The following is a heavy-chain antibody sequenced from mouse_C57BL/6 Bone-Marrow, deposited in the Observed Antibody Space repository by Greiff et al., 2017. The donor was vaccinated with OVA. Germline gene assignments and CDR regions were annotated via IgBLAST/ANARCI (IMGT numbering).Heavy chain of an antibody. Sequence: QVQLQQPGPELVKPGASVKISCKASGYAFSSSWMNWVKQRPGTGLEWIGRIYPGDGDTNYTGKFTGKATLTADKSSSTASMQLSSLTSEDSAVYYCARRFYYFDDWGQGTTLTVSS. CDR2: IYPGDGDT. J-gene: IGHJ2*01. CDR1: GYAFSSSW. CDR3: ARRFYYFDD. V-gene: IGHV1-82*01.